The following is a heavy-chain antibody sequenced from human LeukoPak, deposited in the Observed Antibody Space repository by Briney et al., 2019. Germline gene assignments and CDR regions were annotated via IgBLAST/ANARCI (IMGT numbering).Heavy chain of an antibody. CDR2: VYTGGST. Sequence: GGSLRLSCAASGFTVSSNYMNWVRQAPGKGLEWVSVVYTGGSTYYADSVRGRFTISRDNAKNSLYLQMNSLRAEDTAVYYCARDLGRPGAFDIWGQGTMVTVSS. CDR3: ARDLGRPGAFDI. J-gene: IGHJ3*02. V-gene: IGHV3-66*01. CDR1: GFTVSSNY.